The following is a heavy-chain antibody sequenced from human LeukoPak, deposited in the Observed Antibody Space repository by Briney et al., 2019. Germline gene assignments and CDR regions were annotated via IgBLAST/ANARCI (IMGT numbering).Heavy chain of an antibody. J-gene: IGHJ4*02. CDR3: ARDRYYYDSSGYYSDY. D-gene: IGHD3-22*01. Sequence: ASVKVSCKASTYTFTSYSISWVRQAPGQGLEWMGWISAYNGNTNYAQKLQGRVTMTTDTSTSTAYMELRSLRSDDTAVYYCARDRYYYDSSGYYSDYWGQGTLVTVSS. CDR1: TYTFTSYS. V-gene: IGHV1-18*01. CDR2: ISAYNGNT.